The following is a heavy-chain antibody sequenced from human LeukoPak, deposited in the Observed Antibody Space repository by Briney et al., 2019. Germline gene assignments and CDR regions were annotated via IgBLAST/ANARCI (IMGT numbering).Heavy chain of an antibody. CDR2: ISSSSSYI. V-gene: IGHV3-21*01. CDR1: GFTFSSYG. Sequence: PGRSLRLSCAASGFTFSSYGMHWVRQAPGKGLEWVSSISSSSSYIYYADSVKGRFTISRDNAKNSLYLQMNSLRAEDTAVYYCARRGGRYYDFWSGHEDYWGQGTLVTVSS. J-gene: IGHJ4*02. D-gene: IGHD3-3*01. CDR3: ARRGGRYYDFWSGHEDY.